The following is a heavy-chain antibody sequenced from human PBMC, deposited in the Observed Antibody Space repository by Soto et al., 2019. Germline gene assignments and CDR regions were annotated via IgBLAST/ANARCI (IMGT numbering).Heavy chain of an antibody. J-gene: IGHJ6*02. Sequence: QVQLVQSGAEVKKPGSSVKVSCKASGGTFSSYAISWVRQAPGQGLEWMGAIIPISETTNYAQKFQGRVTITADESKSTAYMELSRLRSEDTAVYYCARSQGSSTSLEIYYYYYYGMDVWGQGTKVTVSS. CDR2: IIPISETT. CDR1: GGTFSSYA. V-gene: IGHV1-69*01. D-gene: IGHD2-2*01. CDR3: ARSQGSSTSLEIYYYYYYGMDV.